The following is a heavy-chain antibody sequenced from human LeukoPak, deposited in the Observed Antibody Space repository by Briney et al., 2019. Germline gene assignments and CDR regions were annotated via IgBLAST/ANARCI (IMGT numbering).Heavy chain of an antibody. CDR3: ASTNVDTAMVSYYMDV. CDR2: IIPIYGTA. V-gene: IGHV1-69*06. J-gene: IGHJ6*03. D-gene: IGHD5-18*01. Sequence: SVKVSCKATGGTFSSYAINWVRQAPGQGLGWMGRIIPIYGTANYAQKFQDRATITADKSTSTAYMELSRLRSEDTAVYYCASTNVDTAMVSYYMDVWGKGTTVTVS. CDR1: GGTFSSYA.